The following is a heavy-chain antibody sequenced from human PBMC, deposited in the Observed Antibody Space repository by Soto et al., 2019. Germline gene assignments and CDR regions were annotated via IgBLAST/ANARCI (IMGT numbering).Heavy chain of an antibody. Sequence: GGSLRLSCAASGFAFSSYWMNWVRQAPGKGLVWVSRINPDGSGTSYADSVKGRFAITRDSAENTIYLQMNSLRAEDTAVYYCARANYSYDSSGYPSYYFDFWGQGTLVTVSS. CDR1: GFAFSSYW. V-gene: IGHV3-74*01. CDR3: ARANYSYDSSGYPSYYFDF. CDR2: INPDGSGT. J-gene: IGHJ4*02. D-gene: IGHD3-22*01.